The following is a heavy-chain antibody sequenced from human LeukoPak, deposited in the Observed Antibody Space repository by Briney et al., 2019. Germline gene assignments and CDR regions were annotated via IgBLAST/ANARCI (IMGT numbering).Heavy chain of an antibody. CDR1: GGTFSSYA. CDR2: IIPILGIA. V-gene: IGHV1-69*04. D-gene: IGHD6-13*01. CDR3: ARDLIAAPRGFDI. J-gene: IGHJ3*02. Sequence: ASVKVSCKASGGTFSSYAISWVRQAPGQGLEWMGRIIPILGIANYAQKFQGRVTITADESTSTAYMELSSLRSEDTAVYYCARDLIAAPRGFDIWGQGTMVTVSS.